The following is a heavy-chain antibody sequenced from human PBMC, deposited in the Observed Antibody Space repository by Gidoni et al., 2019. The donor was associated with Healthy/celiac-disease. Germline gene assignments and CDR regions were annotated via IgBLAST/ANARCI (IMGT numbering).Heavy chain of an antibody. Sequence: QVQLQQLGAGLLKPSETLSLTCAVYGGSFSGYYWSWIRQPPGKGLEWIGEINHSGSTNYNPSLKSRVTISVDTSKNQFSLKLSSVTAADTAVYYCARGAGIAVAGTVDYWGQGTLVTVSS. J-gene: IGHJ4*02. CDR1: GGSFSGYY. D-gene: IGHD6-19*01. CDR2: INHSGST. V-gene: IGHV4-34*01. CDR3: ARGAGIAVAGTVDY.